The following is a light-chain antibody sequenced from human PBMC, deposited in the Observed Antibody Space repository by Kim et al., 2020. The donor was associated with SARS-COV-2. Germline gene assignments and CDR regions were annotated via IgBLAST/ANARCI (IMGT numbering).Light chain of an antibody. CDR2: GKN. J-gene: IGLJ1*01. CDR1: SLRSYY. CDR3: NSRARSSNHPGYV. Sequence: SSELTQDPAVSVALGQTVRITCQGDSLRSYYASWYQHKPGHAPVLVIYGKNNRPSGIPDRFSGSISRNTASLTIPGAPAEDQADYSFNSRARSSNHPGYV. V-gene: IGLV3-19*01.